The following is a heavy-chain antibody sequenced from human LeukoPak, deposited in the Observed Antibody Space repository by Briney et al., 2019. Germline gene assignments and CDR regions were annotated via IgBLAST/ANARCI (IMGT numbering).Heavy chain of an antibody. CDR3: AREIARKYYFDY. Sequence: ASVKVSCKASGYSFTGQYMHWVRQAPGRGLEWMGRINPNTGDTNSAQEFQGRVTMTRDTSISTVYMELSRLRSDDTAAYFCAREIARKYYFDYWGQGTVVTVSS. CDR1: GYSFTGQY. J-gene: IGHJ4*02. V-gene: IGHV1-2*06. CDR2: INPNTGDT. D-gene: IGHD3-22*01.